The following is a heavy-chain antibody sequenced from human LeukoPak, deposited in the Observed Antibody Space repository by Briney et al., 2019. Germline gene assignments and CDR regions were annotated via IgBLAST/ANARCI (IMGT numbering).Heavy chain of an antibody. Sequence: GGSLRLSCAASGFTFSSYAMHWVRQAPGTGLQWVAFMSYDGSNEYYADSVKGRFTISRDNSKNTLYLQMNSLSAEDTAVYYCARVSGEYCSGGSCYSRYYYYYMDVWGKGTTVTVSS. J-gene: IGHJ6*03. D-gene: IGHD2-15*01. CDR2: MSYDGSNE. CDR3: ARVSGEYCSGGSCYSRYYYYYMDV. CDR1: GFTFSSYA. V-gene: IGHV3-30*04.